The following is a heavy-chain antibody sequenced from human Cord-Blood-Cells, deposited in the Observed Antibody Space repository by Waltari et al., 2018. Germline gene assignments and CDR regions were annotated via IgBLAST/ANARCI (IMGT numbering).Heavy chain of an antibody. J-gene: IGHJ5*02. CDR2: IYHSGST. V-gene: IGHV4-38-2*02. D-gene: IGHD2-21*02. CDR3: ARGDRNWFDP. Sequence: QVQLQESGPGLVKPSETLSLTCTVSGYSISSGYYWGWIRQPPGKGLEWIGSIYHSGSTYYIPSLKSRVTISVDTSKNQFSLKLSSVTAADTAVYYCARGDRNWFDPWGQGTLVTVSS. CDR1: GYSISSGYY.